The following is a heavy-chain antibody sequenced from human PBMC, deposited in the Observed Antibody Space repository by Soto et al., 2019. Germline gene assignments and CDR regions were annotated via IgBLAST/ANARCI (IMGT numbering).Heavy chain of an antibody. CDR3: ARVPVIFGVVIRHYYFDY. D-gene: IGHD3-3*01. J-gene: IGHJ4*02. CDR2: INHSGST. V-gene: IGHV4-34*01. CDR1: GGSFSGYY. Sequence: QVQLQQWGAGLLKPSETLSLTCAVYGGSFSGYYWSWIRQPPGKGLEWIGEINHSGSTNYNPSLKSRVTISVDTSKTQFSLKLSSVTAADTAVYYCARVPVIFGVVIRHYYFDYWGQGPLVTVSS.